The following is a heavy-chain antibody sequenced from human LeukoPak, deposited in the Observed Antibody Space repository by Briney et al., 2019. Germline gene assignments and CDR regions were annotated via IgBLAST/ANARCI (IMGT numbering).Heavy chain of an antibody. CDR1: GGSISSSSHY. V-gene: IGHV4-39*01. D-gene: IGHD2-2*01. CDR3: ARLVRYCSTNSCYPFDY. Sequence: SETLSLTCTVSGGSISSSSHYWGWIRHPPGKGLEWIGSMYYSGGTYYNPSLKSRVTISIDTSRNQFSLKLNSVTAADTAVYYCARLVRYCSTNSCYPFDYWGQGTLVTVSS. J-gene: IGHJ4*02. CDR2: MYYSGGT.